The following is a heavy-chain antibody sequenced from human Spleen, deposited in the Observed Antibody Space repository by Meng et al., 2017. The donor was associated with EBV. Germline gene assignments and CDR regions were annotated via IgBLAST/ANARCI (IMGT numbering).Heavy chain of an antibody. V-gene: IGHV2-5*02. CDR3: AHRFEYADYGDDAFDL. D-gene: IGHD4-17*01. Sequence: TLKESGPTLVKPTQTLTLTCTFSGFSLSSSGVGVGWIRQPPGKALEWLALIYWDDDKRYSSSLKTRLTITKDTSNNQVVLTMTNMDPVDTATYYCAHRFEYADYGDDAFDLWGQGTMVTVSS. CDR1: GFSLSSSGVG. J-gene: IGHJ3*01. CDR2: IYWDDDK.